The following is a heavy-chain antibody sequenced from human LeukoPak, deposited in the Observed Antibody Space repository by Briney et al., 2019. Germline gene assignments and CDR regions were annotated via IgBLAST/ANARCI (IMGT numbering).Heavy chain of an antibody. CDR2: IYYSGST. CDR1: GGSISSYY. CDR3: ARGDGYNTFDY. V-gene: IGHV4-59*01. D-gene: IGHD5-24*01. J-gene: IGHJ4*02. Sequence: SETLSLTCTVSGGSISSYYWSWIRQPPGKGLEWIGYIYYSGSTNYNPSFKSRVTISVDTSKNQFSLNLSSVTAADTAVYYCARGDGYNTFDYWGQGTLVTVSS.